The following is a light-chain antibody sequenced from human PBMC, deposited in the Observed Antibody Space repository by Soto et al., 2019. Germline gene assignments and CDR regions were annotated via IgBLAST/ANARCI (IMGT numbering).Light chain of an antibody. CDR3: QSYDSSLSAPV. Sequence: QSVLTQPPSVSGAPGQRVTISCTGSSSNIGAGYDVHWYQQLPGTAPKLLIYGNSNRPSGVPDRFSGSKSGTSASLAINGLQAEDEADYYCQSYDSSLSAPVFGGGTKLTVL. CDR2: GNS. CDR1: SSNIGAGYD. V-gene: IGLV1-40*01. J-gene: IGLJ2*01.